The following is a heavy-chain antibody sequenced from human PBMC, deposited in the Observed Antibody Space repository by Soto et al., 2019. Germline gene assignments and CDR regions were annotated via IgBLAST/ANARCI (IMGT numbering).Heavy chain of an antibody. CDR1: GFTVSSNY. D-gene: IGHD5-12*01. V-gene: IGHV3-53*02. CDR2: IYSGGST. J-gene: IGHJ6*02. Sequence: EVQLVETGGGLIQPGGSLRLSCAASGFTVSSNYMSWVRQAPGKGLEWVSVIYSGGSTYYADSVKGRFTISRDNSKNTLYLQMNSLRAEDTAVYYCARARHPYDHYGMDVWGQGTTVTVSS. CDR3: ARARHPYDHYGMDV.